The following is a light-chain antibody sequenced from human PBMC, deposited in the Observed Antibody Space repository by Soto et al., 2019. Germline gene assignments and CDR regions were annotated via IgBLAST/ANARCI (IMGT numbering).Light chain of an antibody. V-gene: IGKV3-11*01. CDR2: DAS. CDR3: QQRNKV. CDR1: QSVSSY. J-gene: IGKJ3*01. Sequence: DIVLTQSPATLSLSPGERATLSCRASQSVSSYLAWYQQKPGQAPRLLIYDASNRATGIPARFSGSGSGTDFTLTIRSLEPEDFAVYYCQQRNKVFGPGTKVDIK.